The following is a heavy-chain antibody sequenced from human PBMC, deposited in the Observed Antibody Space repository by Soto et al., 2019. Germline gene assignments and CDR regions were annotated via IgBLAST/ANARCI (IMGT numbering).Heavy chain of an antibody. CDR2: IFHTGST. CDR1: NYSITSGFY. D-gene: IGHD3-22*01. J-gene: IGHJ4*01. V-gene: IGHV4-38-2*02. Sequence: PSETLSLTCAVSNYSITSGFYWGWLRQPPGKGLEWIGSIFHTGSTYYQPSLKSRVTISLDTSKNHFSLTLRSVTAADTAVYYCARDGLRYFESSVHHSGRPLDYRGQGLLVTGSS. CDR3: ARDGLRYFESSVHHSGRPLDY.